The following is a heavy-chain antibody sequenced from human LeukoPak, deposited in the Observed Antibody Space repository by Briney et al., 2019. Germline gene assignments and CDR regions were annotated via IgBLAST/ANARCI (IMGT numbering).Heavy chain of an antibody. Sequence: PGESLRLSCAASGLTFSNAWMSWVRQAPGEGLEWVGRIKRKTDGETTEYVEPVKSRFTISRDDSKNTLYLQMHSLKAEDTGVYYCATASSGLFYWGQGTLVTVSS. CDR3: ATASSGLFY. D-gene: IGHD3-16*01. V-gene: IGHV3-15*01. J-gene: IGHJ4*02. CDR2: IKRKTDGETT. CDR1: GLTFSNAW.